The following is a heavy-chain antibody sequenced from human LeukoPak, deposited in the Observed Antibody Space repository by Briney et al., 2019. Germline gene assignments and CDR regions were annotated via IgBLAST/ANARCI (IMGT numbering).Heavy chain of an antibody. J-gene: IGHJ4*02. Sequence: GGSLRLSCAASGCTFSSYGMHWVRQAPGKGLEWVAFIRYDGSNKYYADSVKGRFTISRGNSKNTLYLQMNSLRAEDTAVYYCAKASRIVVAFDYWGQGTLVTVSS. CDR2: IRYDGSNK. V-gene: IGHV3-30*02. CDR3: AKASRIVVAFDY. CDR1: GCTFSSYG. D-gene: IGHD3-22*01.